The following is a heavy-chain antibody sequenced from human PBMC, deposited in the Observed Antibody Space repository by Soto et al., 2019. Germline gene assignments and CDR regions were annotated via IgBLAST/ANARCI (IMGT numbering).Heavy chain of an antibody. J-gene: IGHJ4*02. V-gene: IGHV4-59*01. CDR1: GGSISSYY. CDR2: IYYSGST. Sequence: KTSETLSFTCTVSGGSISSYYWSWIRQPPGKGLEWIGYIYYSGSTNYNPSLKGRVTISVDTSKNQFSLKLSSVTAADTAVYYCARESSSAFDYWGQGTLVTVSS. D-gene: IGHD6-6*01. CDR3: ARESSSAFDY.